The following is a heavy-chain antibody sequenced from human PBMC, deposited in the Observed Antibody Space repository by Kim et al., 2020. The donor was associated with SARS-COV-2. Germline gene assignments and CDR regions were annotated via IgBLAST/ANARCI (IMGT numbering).Heavy chain of an antibody. CDR2: IDPSDSYT. J-gene: IGHJ5*02. Sequence: GESLKISCKGSGYSFTSYWISWVCQMPGKGLEWMGRIDPSDSYTNYSPSFQGHVTISADKSISTAYLQWSSLKASDTAMYYCARHVSDILTGYPNWFDPWGQGTLVTVSS. D-gene: IGHD3-9*01. CDR1: GYSFTSYW. V-gene: IGHV5-10-1*01. CDR3: ARHVSDILTGYPNWFDP.